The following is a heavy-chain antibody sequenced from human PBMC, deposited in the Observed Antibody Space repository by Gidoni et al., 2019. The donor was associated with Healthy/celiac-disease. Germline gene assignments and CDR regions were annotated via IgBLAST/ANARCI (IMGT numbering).Heavy chain of an antibody. V-gene: IGHV3-49*03. CDR3: TRGRAGWYFDL. CDR1: GFTFGDYA. CDR2: IRSKAYGGTT. Sequence: EVQLVESGGGLVQPGRSLRLSCTASGFTFGDYAMSWFRQAPGKGLEWVGFIRSKAYGGTTEYAASVKGRFTISRDDSKSIAYLQMNSLKTEDTAVYYCTRGRAGWYFDLWGRGTLVTVSS. J-gene: IGHJ2*01.